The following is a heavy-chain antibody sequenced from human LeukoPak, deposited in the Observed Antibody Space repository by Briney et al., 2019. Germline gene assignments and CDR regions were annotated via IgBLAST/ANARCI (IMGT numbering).Heavy chain of an antibody. CDR2: IYHSGST. CDR3: ARKRGATGYYNGMDV. CDR1: GGSISSSNW. J-gene: IGHJ6*02. Sequence: SETLSFTCAVSGGSISSSNWWSWVRQPPGKGLEWIGEIYHSGSTNYNPSLKSRVTISVDKSKNQFSLKLSSVTAADTAVYYCARKRGATGYYNGMDVWGQGTTVTVSS. D-gene: IGHD1-26*01. V-gene: IGHV4-4*02.